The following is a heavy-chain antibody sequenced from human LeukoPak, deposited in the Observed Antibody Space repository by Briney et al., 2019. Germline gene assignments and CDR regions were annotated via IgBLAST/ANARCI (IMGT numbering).Heavy chain of an antibody. D-gene: IGHD3-16*01. CDR1: GFTFSDYY. Sequence: PGGSLRLSCAASGFTFSDYYMSWIRQAPGKGLEWVSYISTSGSAIYYVDSVKGRFTISRDNAKISLYLQMNSLRAEDTAVYYCARGVYFVYGSDGLRDYYGMDVWGQGTTVTVSS. CDR3: ARGVYFVYGSDGLRDYYGMDV. V-gene: IGHV3-11*01. CDR2: ISTSGSAI. J-gene: IGHJ6*02.